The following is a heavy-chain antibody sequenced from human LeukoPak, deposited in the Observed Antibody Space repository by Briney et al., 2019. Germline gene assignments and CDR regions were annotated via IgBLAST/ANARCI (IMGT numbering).Heavy chain of an antibody. J-gene: IGHJ5*02. V-gene: IGHV3-30*04. CDR2: ILYDGSNK. Sequence: PGRSLRLSCAASGFTFSSYAMHWVRQAPGKGLEWVAVILYDGSNKYYADSVKGRFTISRDNSKNTLYLQMNSLRAEDTAVYYCASVHFDFPYSSSWYTGNWFDPWGQGTLVTVSS. CDR3: ASVHFDFPYSSSWYTGNWFDP. CDR1: GFTFSSYA. D-gene: IGHD6-13*01.